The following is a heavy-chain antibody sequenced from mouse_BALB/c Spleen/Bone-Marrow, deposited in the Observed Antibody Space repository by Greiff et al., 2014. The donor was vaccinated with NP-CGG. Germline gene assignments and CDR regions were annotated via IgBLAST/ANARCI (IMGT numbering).Heavy chain of an antibody. J-gene: IGHJ3*01. V-gene: IGHV7-3*02. Sequence: VQLKESGGGLVQPGGSLRLSCATSGFTFTDYYMSWVRQPPGKALEWLGFIRNKANGYTTEYSASVKGRFTISRDNSQSIRYLQMNTLRAEDSATYYCARDGSWFAYWGQGTLVTVSA. CDR2: IRNKANGYTT. CDR1: GFTFTDYY. CDR3: ARDGSWFAY.